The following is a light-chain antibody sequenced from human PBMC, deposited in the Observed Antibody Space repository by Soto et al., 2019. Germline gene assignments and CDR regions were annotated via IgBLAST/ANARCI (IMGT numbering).Light chain of an antibody. CDR2: GAS. CDR3: QQHHTSPLT. J-gene: IGKJ1*01. Sequence: EILLPHPPGTLSLSPGEGATLSCRARQSVTGNYLAWYQQKPGQAPRLLIHGASNRATGIPERFSGSGSGTDFTLTISRLEPEDFALYYCQQHHTSPLTFGQGTKVDIK. CDR1: QSVTGNY. V-gene: IGKV3-20*01.